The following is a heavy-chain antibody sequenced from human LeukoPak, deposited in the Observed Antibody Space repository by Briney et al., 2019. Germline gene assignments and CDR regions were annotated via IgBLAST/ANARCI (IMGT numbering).Heavy chain of an antibody. V-gene: IGHV3-23*01. CDR2: ISGSGGNT. J-gene: IGHJ4*02. CDR3: AKTTAVFGVGATFFDR. CDR1: GFTFSSYA. Sequence: GGSLRLSCAASGFTFSSYAMSWVRQAPGKGLEWVSTISGSGGNTYYADSVKGRFTISRDNSKNTLYLQMNSLRAEDTAVYYCAKTTAVFGVGATFFDRWGQGTLVTVSS. D-gene: IGHD3-3*01.